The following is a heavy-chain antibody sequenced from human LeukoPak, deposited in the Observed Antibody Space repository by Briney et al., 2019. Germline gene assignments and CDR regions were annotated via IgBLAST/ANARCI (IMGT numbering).Heavy chain of an antibody. CDR2: ISYDGSNK. J-gene: IGHJ4*02. V-gene: IGHV3-30-3*01. Sequence: QPGGSLRLSCAASGFTFSSYAMPWVRQAPGKGLEWVAVISYDGSNKYYADSVKGRFTISRDNSKNTLYLQMNSLRAEDTAVYYCAKDAQQLVWGPTDYWGQGTLVTVSS. CDR3: AKDAQQLVWGPTDY. D-gene: IGHD6-13*01. CDR1: GFTFSSYA.